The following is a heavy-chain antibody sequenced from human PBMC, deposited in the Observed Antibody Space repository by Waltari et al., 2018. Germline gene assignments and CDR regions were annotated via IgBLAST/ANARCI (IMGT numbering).Heavy chain of an antibody. CDR3: ASTSRVGAYYYYYMDV. CDR1: GYSISSGYY. J-gene: IGHJ6*03. Sequence: QVQLQESGPGLVKPSETLSLTCTVSGYSISSGYYWGWIRQPPGKGLEWIGSIYHSGTTYYNPSLKSRVTISVDTSKNPFSLKLSSVTAADTAVYYCASTSRVGAYYYYYMDVWGKGTTVTVSS. D-gene: IGHD1-26*01. V-gene: IGHV4-38-2*02. CDR2: IYHSGTT.